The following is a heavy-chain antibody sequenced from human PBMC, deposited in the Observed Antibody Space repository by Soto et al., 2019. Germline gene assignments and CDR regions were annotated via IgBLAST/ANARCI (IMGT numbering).Heavy chain of an antibody. D-gene: IGHD2-15*01. J-gene: IGHJ4*02. Sequence: EVQLVESGGGLIQPGGSLRLSCAASGFTVSSNSMSWVRQAPGKGLEWVSVIYSGGSTYYADSVKGRFTISRDNSKNTLYLQMNSLRAEDTAVYYCARKAGGKRGLLGYFDYWGQGTLVTVSS. CDR3: ARKAGGKRGLLGYFDY. CDR1: GFTVSSNS. CDR2: IYSGGST. V-gene: IGHV3-53*01.